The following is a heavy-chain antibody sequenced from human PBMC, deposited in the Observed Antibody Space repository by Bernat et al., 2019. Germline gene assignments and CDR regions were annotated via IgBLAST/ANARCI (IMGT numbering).Heavy chain of an antibody. V-gene: IGHV3-23*01. CDR2: ISGSGGST. Sequence: EVQLLESGGGLVQPGGSLRLSCVASGFTFSSYAMSWVRQALGKGLEWVSAISGSGGSTYYADSVKGRFTISRDNSKNTLYLQMNSLRAEDTAVYYCAKFMITFGGVIVTDAFDIWGQGTMVTVSS. CDR1: GFTFSSYA. J-gene: IGHJ3*02. CDR3: AKFMITFGGVIVTDAFDI. D-gene: IGHD3-16*02.